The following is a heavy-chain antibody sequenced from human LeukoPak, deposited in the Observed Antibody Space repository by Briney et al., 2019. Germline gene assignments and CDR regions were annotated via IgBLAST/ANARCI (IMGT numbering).Heavy chain of an antibody. CDR2: INHSGST. CDR1: GGSISSYY. V-gene: IGHV4-34*01. Sequence: SETLSLTCTVSGGSISSYYWSWIRQPAGKGLEWIGEINHSGSTNYNPSLKSRVTISVDTSKNQSSLKLSSVTVADTAVYYCARGQYSYGYGYWGQGTLVTVSS. D-gene: IGHD5-18*01. J-gene: IGHJ4*02. CDR3: ARGQYSYGYGY.